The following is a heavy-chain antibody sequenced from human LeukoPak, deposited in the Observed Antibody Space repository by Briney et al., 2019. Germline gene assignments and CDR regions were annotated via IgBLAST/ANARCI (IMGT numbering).Heavy chain of an antibody. CDR2: IYYSGST. Sequence: SETLSLTCTVSGGSISSYYWSWIRQPPGKGLEWIGYIYYSGSTNYNPSLKSRVTISVDTSKNQLSLKLSSVTAADTAVYYCARGYGDYFGIDYWGQGTLVTVSS. CDR1: GGSISSYY. V-gene: IGHV4-59*01. CDR3: ARGYGDYFGIDY. J-gene: IGHJ4*02. D-gene: IGHD4-17*01.